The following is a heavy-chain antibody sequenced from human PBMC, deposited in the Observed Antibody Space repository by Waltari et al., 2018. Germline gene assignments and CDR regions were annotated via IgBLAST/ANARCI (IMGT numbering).Heavy chain of an antibody. D-gene: IGHD6-19*01. CDR3: AAGWYLDY. CDR2: IKQDGSEK. J-gene: IGHJ4*02. CDR1: GFSFGTDR. Sequence: EVQLVESGGGLVQPGGSLRVSCEATGFSFGTDRMSWVRQAQGKGLEWVANIKQDGSEKYYVDSVKGRFTISRDNAKNSLYLQMNSLRAEDTAVYYCAAGWYLDYWGQGTLVTVSS. V-gene: IGHV3-7*01.